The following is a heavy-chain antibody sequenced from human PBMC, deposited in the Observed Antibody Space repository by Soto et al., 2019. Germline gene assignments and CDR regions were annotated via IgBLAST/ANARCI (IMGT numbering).Heavy chain of an antibody. V-gene: IGHV4-4*01. D-gene: IGHD6-19*01. Sequence: QVLLQESGPGLVQPSGTLSLSCVVSGVSIGSNYYWGWVRQPPGKGLGWLGDMSHIGSVNYNPTLKNRVTISMDKSQNQFSLKLNSVTAADTAVYCCARSLGWYAIDYWGQGTLVIVSS. J-gene: IGHJ4*02. CDR1: GVSIGSNYY. CDR3: ARSLGWYAIDY. CDR2: MSHIGSV.